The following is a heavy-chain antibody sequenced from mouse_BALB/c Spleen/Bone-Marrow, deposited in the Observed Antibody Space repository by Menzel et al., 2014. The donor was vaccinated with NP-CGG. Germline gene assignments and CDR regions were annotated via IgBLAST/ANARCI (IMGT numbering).Heavy chain of an antibody. CDR3: TREGTYWYFDV. Sequence: AQVVESGPGLVAPSQSLSITCTVSGFSLTGYGVNWVRQPPGKGLEGLGMIWGDGSTDYNSVLKSRLSISKDDSKSQVFFKMNSLQTDDTARYYCTREGTYWYFDVWGAGTTVTVSS. J-gene: IGHJ1*01. CDR1: GFSLTGYG. D-gene: IGHD3-3*01. CDR2: IWGDGST. V-gene: IGHV2-6-7*01.